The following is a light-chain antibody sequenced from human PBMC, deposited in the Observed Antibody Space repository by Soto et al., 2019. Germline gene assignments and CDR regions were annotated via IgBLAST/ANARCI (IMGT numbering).Light chain of an antibody. J-gene: IGKJ4*01. CDR2: GVF. CDR3: QQFSSSPLT. CDR1: QSVSSN. V-gene: IGKV3-20*01. Sequence: EIVMTQSPATLSVSPGARAPLSCRASQSVSSNLAWYQQKPGQAPRLLIYGVFRRATGIPDRFSGSGSGTDFTLTISRLEPEDLAVYYCQQFSSSPLTFGGGTKVDI.